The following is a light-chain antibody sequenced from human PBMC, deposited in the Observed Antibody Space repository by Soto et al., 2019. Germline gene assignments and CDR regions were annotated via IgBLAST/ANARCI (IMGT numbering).Light chain of an antibody. CDR2: EGS. V-gene: IGLV2-23*01. J-gene: IGLJ1*01. CDR3: CAYAGRSTYV. Sequence: QSVLIQPPSVSGSPGQSVTISRTGSSSDFGGYNLVSWYQQPPGKAPKLMIYEGSKRPSGVSNRFSGSKSGNTASLTISGLQAEDEADYYCCAYAGRSTYVFGTGTRSPS. CDR1: SSDFGGYNL.